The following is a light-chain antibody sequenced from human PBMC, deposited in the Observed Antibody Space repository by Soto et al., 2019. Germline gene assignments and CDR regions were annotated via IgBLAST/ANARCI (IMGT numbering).Light chain of an antibody. CDR1: QRLSASE. J-gene: IGKJ5*01. V-gene: IGKV3-20*01. CDR2: GVS. Sequence: EIFLTQYPGTLSWSPGQRATLSWRASQRLSASEIAWYQQKPGQAPKFLIYGVSSRATGIPDRFSGSGSGTDFTLTISRLEPEDFAVYHCQQYGSSPLITFGHGTRLEIK. CDR3: QQYGSSPLIT.